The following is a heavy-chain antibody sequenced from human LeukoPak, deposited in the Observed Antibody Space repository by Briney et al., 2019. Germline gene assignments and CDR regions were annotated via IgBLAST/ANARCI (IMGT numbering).Heavy chain of an antibody. CDR1: GGSISSGSYY. D-gene: IGHD3-16*01. CDR3: ARVAYLRTKVFDS. Sequence: SQTLSLTCTVSGGSISSGSYYWSWIRQPAGKGLEWIGRIYTSGSTNYNPSLKSRVTISVDTSKNQFSLKLSSVTAADTAVYYCARVAYLRTKVFDSWGQGILVTVSS. CDR2: IYTSGST. V-gene: IGHV4-61*02. J-gene: IGHJ4*02.